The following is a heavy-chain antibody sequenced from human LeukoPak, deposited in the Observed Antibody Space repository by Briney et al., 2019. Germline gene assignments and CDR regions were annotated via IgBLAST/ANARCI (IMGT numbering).Heavy chain of an antibody. D-gene: IGHD4-17*01. CDR2: IWYDGSNK. CDR1: GFTFSSYG. CDR3: AKCTTGNTHYPIDN. Sequence: PGRSLRLPCAASGFTFSSYGMHWVRQAPGKGLEWVAVIWYDGSNKYYADSVKGRFTISRDNSKNTLFLQMNSLRAEDTAVYYCAKCTTGNTHYPIDNWGQGTLVTVSS. J-gene: IGHJ4*02. V-gene: IGHV3-33*06.